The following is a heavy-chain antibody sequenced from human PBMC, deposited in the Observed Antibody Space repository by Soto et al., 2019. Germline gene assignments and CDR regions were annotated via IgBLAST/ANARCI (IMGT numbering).Heavy chain of an antibody. J-gene: IGHJ4*02. CDR3: VKLRLELLYLDS. CDR2: ISASGDNT. Sequence: GGSLRLSCADSEFTFNRYGMSWVRQAPGKGLEWVSAISASGDNTYYADSVKGRFTISRDSSNNTLYLQMNSLRADDTALYYCVKLRLELLYLDSWGLGALVTVSS. D-gene: IGHD1-7*01. V-gene: IGHV3-23*01. CDR1: EFTFNRYG.